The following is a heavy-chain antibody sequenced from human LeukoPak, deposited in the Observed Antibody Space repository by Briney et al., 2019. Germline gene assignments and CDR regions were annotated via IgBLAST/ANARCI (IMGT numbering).Heavy chain of an antibody. Sequence: PGGSLRLSCAASGFTFSSYGMHWVRQAPGKGLEWVAFIRYDGSNKYYADSVKGRFTISRDNSKNTLYLQMNSLRAEDTAVYYCARSARIAAAGSHYFDYWGQGTLVTVSS. CDR3: ARSARIAAAGSHYFDY. CDR2: IRYDGSNK. CDR1: GFTFSSYG. V-gene: IGHV3-30*02. J-gene: IGHJ4*02. D-gene: IGHD6-13*01.